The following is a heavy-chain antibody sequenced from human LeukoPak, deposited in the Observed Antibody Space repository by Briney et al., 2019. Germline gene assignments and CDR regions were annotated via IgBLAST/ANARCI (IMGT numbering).Heavy chain of an antibody. CDR2: ISYDGSNK. Sequence: GGSLRLSCAASGFTFSSYGMHWVRQAPGKGLEWVAVISYDGSNKYYADSVKGRFTISRDNSKNTLYLQMNSLRAEDTAVYYCARAWPEIVVVPAAINYWGQGTLVTVSS. J-gene: IGHJ4*02. CDR3: ARAWPEIVVVPAAINY. D-gene: IGHD2-2*01. V-gene: IGHV3-30*03. CDR1: GFTFSSYG.